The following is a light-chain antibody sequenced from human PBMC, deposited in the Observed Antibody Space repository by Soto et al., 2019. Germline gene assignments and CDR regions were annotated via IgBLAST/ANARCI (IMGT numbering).Light chain of an antibody. CDR1: QSIRNF. CDR3: QQYNKWPWT. Sequence: ENVLTQSPGTLYLSPGERAPLSCRASQSIRNFLAWYQQKPGQAPRLLIYDASNRATGIPPRFSGSGSGTEFTLTISSLQSEDLAVYYCQQYNKWPWTVGQGTKVDIK. CDR2: DAS. J-gene: IGKJ1*01. V-gene: IGKV3-11*01.